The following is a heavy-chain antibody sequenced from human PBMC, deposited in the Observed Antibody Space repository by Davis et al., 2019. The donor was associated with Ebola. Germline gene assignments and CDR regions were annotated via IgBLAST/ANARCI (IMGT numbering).Heavy chain of an antibody. Sequence: ESLKISCAASGFTVSSNYMSWVRQAPGKGLEWVSVIYSGGSTYYADSVKGRFTISRHNSKNTLYLQMNSLRAEDTAVYYCARDRGSSSPTFDYWGQGTLVTVSS. V-gene: IGHV3-53*04. CDR3: ARDRGSSSPTFDY. D-gene: IGHD6-6*01. CDR2: IYSGGST. CDR1: GFTVSSNY. J-gene: IGHJ4*02.